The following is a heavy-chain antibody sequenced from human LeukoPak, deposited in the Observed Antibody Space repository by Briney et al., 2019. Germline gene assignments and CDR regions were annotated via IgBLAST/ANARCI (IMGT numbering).Heavy chain of an antibody. CDR3: ARVAVECSGGSCLAWSAP. V-gene: IGHV4-30-2*01. Sequence: SQTLSLTCAVSGGSISSGGYSWSWIRQPPGKGLEWIGYIYHSGSTYYNPSLKSRVTISVDRSKNQFTLKLSSVTAADTAVYYCARVAVECSGGSCLAWSAPGGQETRVTVPS. CDR1: GGSISSGGYS. CDR2: IYHSGST. D-gene: IGHD2-15*01. J-gene: IGHJ5*02.